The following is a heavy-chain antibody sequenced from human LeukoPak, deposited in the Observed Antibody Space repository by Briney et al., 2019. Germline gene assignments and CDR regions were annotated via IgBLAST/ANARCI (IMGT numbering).Heavy chain of an antibody. Sequence: GSLRLSCAASGFTFSSYWMSWIRQPPGKGLEWIGYIYYSGSTNYNPSLKSRVTISVDTSKNQFSLKLSSVTAADTAVYYCARVYSSTPLDEFFPGSIPLDAFDIWGQGTMVTVSS. V-gene: IGHV4-59*01. CDR1: GFTFSSYW. CDR3: ARVYSSTPLDEFFPGSIPLDAFDI. CDR2: IYYSGST. J-gene: IGHJ3*02. D-gene: IGHD6-13*01.